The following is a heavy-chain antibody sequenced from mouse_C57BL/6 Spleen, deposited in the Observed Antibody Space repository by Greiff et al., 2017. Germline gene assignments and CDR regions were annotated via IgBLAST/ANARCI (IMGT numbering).Heavy chain of an antibody. CDR3: ARSVTGPWFAY. V-gene: IGHV1-82*01. Sequence: VQLQQSGPELVKPGASVKISCKASGYAFSSSWMNWVKQRPGKGLEWIGRIYPGDGDTNYNGKFKGKATLTADNSSSTAYMQLSSLTSEDAAVYFCARSVTGPWFAYWGQGTLVTVSA. D-gene: IGHD4-1*01. CDR2: IYPGDGDT. CDR1: GYAFSSSW. J-gene: IGHJ3*01.